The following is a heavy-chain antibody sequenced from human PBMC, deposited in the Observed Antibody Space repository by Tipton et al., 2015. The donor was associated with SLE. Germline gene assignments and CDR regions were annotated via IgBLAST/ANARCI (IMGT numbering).Heavy chain of an antibody. CDR2: ISFNSGSI. CDR1: GFSFDDYA. CDR3: ARDEGRDGYNLVFGFGY. J-gene: IGHJ4*02. V-gene: IGHV3-9*01. Sequence: SLRLSCAASGFSFDDYAMHWVRQAPGKGPEWVSGISFNSGSIGYAVSVRGRFTISRDNAKNSLYLQMNSLRVEDTAVYYCARDEGRDGYNLVFGFGYWGQGTLVTVSS. D-gene: IGHD5-24*01.